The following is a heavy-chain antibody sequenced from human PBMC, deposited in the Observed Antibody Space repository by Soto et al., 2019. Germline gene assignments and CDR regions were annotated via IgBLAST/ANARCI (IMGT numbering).Heavy chain of an antibody. CDR2: IIPISGTA. D-gene: IGHD2-2*01. Sequence: QVQLVQSGAEVKKPGSSVKVSCKASGGTFSSYAISGVRQAPGQWLEWMGGIIPISGTANYAQKFQGRVTITADESTSTAYMELSSLRSEDTAVYYCARSQGSSTSLEIYYYYYYGMDVWGQGTTVTVSS. V-gene: IGHV1-69*01. J-gene: IGHJ6*02. CDR1: GGTFSSYA. CDR3: ARSQGSSTSLEIYYYYYYGMDV.